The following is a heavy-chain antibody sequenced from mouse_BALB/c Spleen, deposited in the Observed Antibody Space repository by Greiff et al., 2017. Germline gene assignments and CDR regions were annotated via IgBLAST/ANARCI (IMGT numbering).Heavy chain of an antibody. CDR2: ISSGGSYT. CDR3: ARGMITTLAMDY. CDR1: GFTFSSYA. V-gene: IGHV5-9-4*01. Sequence: EVQLVESGGGLVKPGGSLKLSCAASGFTFSSYAMSWVRQSPEKRLEWVAEISSGGSYTYYPDTVTGRFTISRDNAKNTLYLEMSSLRSEDTAMYYCARGMITTLAMDYWGQGTSVTVSS. D-gene: IGHD2-4*01. J-gene: IGHJ4*01.